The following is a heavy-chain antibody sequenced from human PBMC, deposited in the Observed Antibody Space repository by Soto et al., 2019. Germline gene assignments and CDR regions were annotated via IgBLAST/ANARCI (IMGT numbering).Heavy chain of an antibody. CDR3: TTDFLQTGTTFDV. V-gene: IGHV3-15*01. CDR1: GFSFIDTW. Sequence: VQLVESGGGLVKPGGSLRLSCKASGFSFIDTWMTWVRQAPGKGLEWVGHIRSKTHGGTTEYAAPVKGRFSISRDDSETTLYLQMNGLTAEDTAVYYCTTDFLQTGTTFDVWGRGTLVTVSS. D-gene: IGHD1-1*01. J-gene: IGHJ5*02. CDR2: IRSKTHGGTT.